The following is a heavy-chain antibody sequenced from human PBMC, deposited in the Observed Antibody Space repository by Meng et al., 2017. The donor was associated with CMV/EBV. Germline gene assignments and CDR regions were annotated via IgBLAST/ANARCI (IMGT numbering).Heavy chain of an antibody. Sequence: GEGEESGPGRVKPSETLSLTCTVSGGSISSYYWSWIRQPAGKGLEWIGYIYYSGSTYYNPSLKSRVTISVDTSKNQFSLKLSSVTAADTAVYYCARVYCSGGSCYGNWFDPWGQGTLVTVSS. D-gene: IGHD2-15*01. J-gene: IGHJ5*02. CDR3: ARVYCSGGSCYGNWFDP. CDR1: GGSISSYY. CDR2: IYYSGST. V-gene: IGHV4-59*06.